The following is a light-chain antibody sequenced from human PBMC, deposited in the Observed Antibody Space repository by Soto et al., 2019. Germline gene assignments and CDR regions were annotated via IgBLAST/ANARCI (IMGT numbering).Light chain of an antibody. CDR2: DIK. V-gene: IGLV7-46*01. Sequence: QAVVTQESSLTVSPGGTVTLTCGSNTGTVTSYHYPYWFQQKPGQAPRTLIYDIKYRHSWTPARFSGSLLGDKAALTLSGALPEDEAEYYCLLSYGAVSVFGGGTQLTVL. CDR1: TGTVTSYHY. J-gene: IGLJ7*01. CDR3: LLSYGAVSV.